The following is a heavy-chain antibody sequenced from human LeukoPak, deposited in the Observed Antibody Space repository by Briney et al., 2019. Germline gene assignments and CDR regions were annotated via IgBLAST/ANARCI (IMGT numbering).Heavy chain of an antibody. CDR3: ARGIRYCSGGSCYGSKYYFDY. J-gene: IGHJ4*02. CDR2: INHSGST. V-gene: IGHV4-34*01. D-gene: IGHD2-15*01. Sequence: SSETLSLTCAVYGGSFSGYYWSWIRQPPGKGLEWIGEINHSGSTNYNPSLKSRVTISVDTSKNQFSLKLSSVTAADTAVYYCARGIRYCSGGSCYGSKYYFDYWGQGTLVTVSS. CDR1: GGSFSGYY.